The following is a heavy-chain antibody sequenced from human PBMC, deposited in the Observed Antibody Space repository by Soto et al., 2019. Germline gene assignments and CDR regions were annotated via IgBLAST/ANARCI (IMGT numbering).Heavy chain of an antibody. CDR2: INHSGST. Sequence: QVQLQQWGEGLLKPSETLSLTCAVYGGSFSGYYWSWIRQPPGKGLEWIGEINHSGSTNYNPSLKRRVTISVDTSKNQFSLKLSSVTAADTAVYYCARAERIAVAGTVWFDPWGQGTLVTVSS. J-gene: IGHJ5*02. CDR1: GGSFSGYY. V-gene: IGHV4-34*01. D-gene: IGHD6-19*01. CDR3: ARAERIAVAGTVWFDP.